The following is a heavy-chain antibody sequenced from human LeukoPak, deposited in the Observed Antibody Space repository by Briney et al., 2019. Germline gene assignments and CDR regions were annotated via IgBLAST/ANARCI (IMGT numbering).Heavy chain of an antibody. CDR2: NYYSGGT. V-gene: IGHV4-59*08. D-gene: IGHD3-22*01. CDR1: GDSITNYY. Sequence: PSETLSLTCTVSGDSITNYYWSWIRQPPGKGLEWLGRNYYSGGTNFNPSLKSRVTLSVDTSKNQFSLKLTSVTAADTAVYYCARHVFHSSSSYYEFFDYWGQGTLVTVSS. J-gene: IGHJ4*02. CDR3: ARHVFHSSSSYYEFFDY.